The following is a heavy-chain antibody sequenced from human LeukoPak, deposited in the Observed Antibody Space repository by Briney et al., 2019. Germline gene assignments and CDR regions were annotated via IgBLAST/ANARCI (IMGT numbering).Heavy chain of an antibody. V-gene: IGHV3-23*01. CDR3: AKTALAEYYFDY. D-gene: IGHD3-16*01. J-gene: IGHJ4*02. CDR1: GFTFSSYA. CDR2: ISGSGGST. Sequence: GESLRLSCAASGFTFSSYAMSWVRQAPWEGLEWVSAISGSGGSTYYADSVKGRFTIFRDNSKNTLYLQMNCLRAEDTAVYYCAKTALAEYYFDYWGQGTLVTVSS.